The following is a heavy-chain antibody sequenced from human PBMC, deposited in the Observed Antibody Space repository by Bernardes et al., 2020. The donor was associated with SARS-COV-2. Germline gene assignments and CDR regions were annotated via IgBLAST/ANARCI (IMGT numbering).Heavy chain of an antibody. D-gene: IGHD2-2*02. CDR1: GGSISSNSYY. V-gene: IGHV4-39*07. J-gene: IGHJ4*02. CDR3: ARETLGYCSSTSCYTGWMYYFDY. Sequence: WESLRLTCTVSGGSISSNSYYWGWIRQPTGKGLEWIGSIYYSGRTYYNPSLKSRVTISVDTSKNQFSLKLSSVTAADTAVYYCARETLGYCSSTSCYTGWMYYFDYWGQGTLVTGSS. CDR2: IYYSGRT.